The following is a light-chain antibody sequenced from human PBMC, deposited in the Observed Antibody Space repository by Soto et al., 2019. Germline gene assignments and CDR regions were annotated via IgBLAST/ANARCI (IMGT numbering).Light chain of an antibody. Sequence: DVVMTQSPLSLPVTLGQPASISCRSSQSLVYSDGNTYLNWFHQRPGQSPRRLIYKVSDRDSGVPGRFSGSGSCTDFTLKISRVEAEDVGVYYYVQATHWPYTFGQGTKLEIK. CDR1: QSLVYSDGNTY. CDR3: VQATHWPYT. V-gene: IGKV2-30*01. J-gene: IGKJ2*01. CDR2: KVS.